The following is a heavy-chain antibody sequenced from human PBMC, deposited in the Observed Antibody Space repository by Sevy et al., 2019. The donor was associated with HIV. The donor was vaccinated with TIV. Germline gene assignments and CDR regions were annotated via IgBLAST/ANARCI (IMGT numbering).Heavy chain of an antibody. CDR2: IYHSGST. D-gene: IGHD5-18*01. Sequence: SETLSLTCAVSGYSISSGYYWGWIRQPPGKGLEWIGSIYHSGSTYYNPSLKSRVTISLDTSKNQFSLKLSSVTAADTAVYYCARDIKGFFSYGYFDYWGQRTLVTVSS. CDR3: ARDIKGFFSYGYFDY. V-gene: IGHV4-38-2*02. CDR1: GYSISSGYY. J-gene: IGHJ4*02.